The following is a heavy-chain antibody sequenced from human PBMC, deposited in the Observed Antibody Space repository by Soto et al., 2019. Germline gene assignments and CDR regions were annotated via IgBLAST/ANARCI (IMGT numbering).Heavy chain of an antibody. CDR1: GFTFSRYW. Sequence: EVQLVESGGGLVQPGGSLRLSCAVSGFTFSRYWMHWFRQDPGNGLVWVSSINTDGTNTQYADSVRGRFTVSRDNAKNTVYLQMISLRSEDTAVYYCAKDLLWGQSASWGQGTLVVVSS. CDR2: INTDGTNT. CDR3: AKDLLWGQSAS. D-gene: IGHD3-16*01. J-gene: IGHJ5*02. V-gene: IGHV3-74*03.